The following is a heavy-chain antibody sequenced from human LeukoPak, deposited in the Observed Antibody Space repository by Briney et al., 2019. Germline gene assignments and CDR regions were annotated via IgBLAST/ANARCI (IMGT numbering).Heavy chain of an antibody. Sequence: SETLSLTCTVSGGSISSGDYYWSWIRQPPGKGLEWIGYIYYSGSTYYNPSLKSRVTISVDTSKNQFSLKLSSVTAADTAVYYCARGVRDGSGSYYFDYWGQGNLVTVSS. J-gene: IGHJ4*02. CDR1: GGSISSGDYY. D-gene: IGHD3-10*01. CDR3: ARGVRDGSGSYYFDY. V-gene: IGHV4-30-4*01. CDR2: IYYSGST.